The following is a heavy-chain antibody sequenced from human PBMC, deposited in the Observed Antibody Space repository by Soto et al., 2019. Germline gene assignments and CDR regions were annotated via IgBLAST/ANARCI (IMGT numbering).Heavy chain of an antibody. Sequence: PGGSLRLSCAASGFTFSSYEMNWVRQAPGKGLEWVSYISSSGSTIYYADSVKGRFTISRDNAKNSLYLQMNSLRAEDTAVYYCARGLQFAMIVADGGQGTLVTVSS. CDR1: GFTFSSYE. J-gene: IGHJ4*02. V-gene: IGHV3-48*03. CDR3: ARGLQFAMIVAD. D-gene: IGHD3-22*01. CDR2: ISSSGSTI.